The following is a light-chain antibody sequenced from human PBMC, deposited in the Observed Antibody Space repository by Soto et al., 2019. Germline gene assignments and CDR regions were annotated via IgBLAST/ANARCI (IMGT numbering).Light chain of an antibody. J-gene: IGKJ1*01. CDR2: DAS. CDR3: QQSYNYPRT. V-gene: IGKV1-5*01. Sequence: IQVTQCLSRLSXXXGXXXXXXXXASQSISGWLAWYQQKPGKAPKLLIYDASTLESGVPSRFSGSGSGTEFTLTISSLQPDDFATYYCQQSYNYPRTFGQGTKVDIK. CDR1: QSISGW.